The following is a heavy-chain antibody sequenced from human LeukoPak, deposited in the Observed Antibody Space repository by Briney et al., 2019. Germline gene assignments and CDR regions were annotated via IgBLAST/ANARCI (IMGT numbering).Heavy chain of an antibody. J-gene: IGHJ4*02. Sequence: SETLSLTCTVSGDSIGGNSYWSWIRQPPGKGPEWIGHISNSGSTYYSPSLSSRVTISLDTSKNQFSLKLRSVTAADTAVYYCARGGASSIPLDYWGRGTLVTVSS. CDR2: ISNSGST. V-gene: IGHV4-61*01. CDR3: ARGGASSIPLDY. D-gene: IGHD1-26*01. CDR1: GDSIGGNSY.